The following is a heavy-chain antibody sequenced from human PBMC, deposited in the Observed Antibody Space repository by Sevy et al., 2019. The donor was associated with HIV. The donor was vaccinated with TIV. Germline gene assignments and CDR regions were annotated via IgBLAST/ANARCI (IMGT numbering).Heavy chain of an antibody. CDR3: AREQGPFDAFDI. Sequence: GGSLRLSCAASGFIWSNYGMHWVRQAPGKGLEWVAVIWRDGTNKFYADSVKGRFTFSRDDSKSTLFLQMNSLRADDTAIYYCAREQGPFDAFDIWGQGTMVTVSS. V-gene: IGHV3-33*01. CDR2: IWRDGTNK. J-gene: IGHJ3*02. CDR1: GFIWSNYG.